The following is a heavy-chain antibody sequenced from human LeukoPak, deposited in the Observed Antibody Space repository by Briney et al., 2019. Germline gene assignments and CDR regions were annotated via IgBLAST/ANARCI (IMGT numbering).Heavy chain of an antibody. Sequence: SETLSLTCAVSGGSFSGYYWSWIRQPPGKGLEWMGEINHSGSTNYNPSIKSRVTISVDTSKNHFSLKLSSVTAADTAVYYCARGRRRVPAVRGHIDYWGQGTLVTVSS. V-gene: IGHV4-34*01. CDR1: GGSFSGYY. D-gene: IGHD2-2*01. CDR2: INHSGST. J-gene: IGHJ4*02. CDR3: ARGRRRVPAVRGHIDY.